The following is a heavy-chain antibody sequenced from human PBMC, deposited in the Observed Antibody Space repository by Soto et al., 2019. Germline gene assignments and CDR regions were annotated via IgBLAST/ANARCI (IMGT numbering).Heavy chain of an antibody. CDR2: INHSGST. Sequence: QVQLQQWGAGLLKPSETLSLTCAVYGGSFSGYYWSWIRQPPGKGLEWIGEINHSGSTNYNPSLKSRVTISVDTSKNQFSLKLSSVTAADTAVYYCARGKRNLWFGEFGGLRFDPWGQGTLVTVSS. CDR1: GGSFSGYY. D-gene: IGHD3-10*01. CDR3: ARGKRNLWFGEFGGLRFDP. V-gene: IGHV4-34*01. J-gene: IGHJ5*02.